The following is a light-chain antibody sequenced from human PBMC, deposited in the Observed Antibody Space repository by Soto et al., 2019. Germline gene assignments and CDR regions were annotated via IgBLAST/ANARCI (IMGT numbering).Light chain of an antibody. CDR1: QSINTY. J-gene: IGKJ5*01. CDR3: QQYNSPSIT. V-gene: IGKV1-39*01. Sequence: DIQMTQSPSSLSASVGDRVTITCQTSQSINTYLNWYQQKPGKAPKLLIYGASSLQSGVPLRFSGSGSGTDFTLTISSLEPEDFATYYCQQYNSPSITFGQGTRLEIK. CDR2: GAS.